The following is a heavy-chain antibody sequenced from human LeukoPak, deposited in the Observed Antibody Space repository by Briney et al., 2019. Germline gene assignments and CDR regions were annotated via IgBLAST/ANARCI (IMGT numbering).Heavy chain of an antibody. Sequence: SETLSLTCAVYGGSFSGYYWSWIRQPPGKGLEWIGEINHSGSTNYNPSLKSRVTISVDRSKNQFSPKLSSVTAADTAVYYCARSRDGYITDAFVIWGQGTMVTVSS. D-gene: IGHD5-24*01. CDR1: GGSFSGYY. V-gene: IGHV4-34*01. CDR3: ARSRDGYITDAFVI. J-gene: IGHJ3*02. CDR2: INHSGST.